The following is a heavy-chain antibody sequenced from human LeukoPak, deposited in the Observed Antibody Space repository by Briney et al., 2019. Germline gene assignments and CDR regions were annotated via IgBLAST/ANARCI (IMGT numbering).Heavy chain of an antibody. CDR3: AKDSAWGLITGIYFDY. CDR1: GFTFSSYA. Sequence: GGSLRLSCAASGFTFSSYAMSWVRQAPGKGLEGVSAISGSGDSTYYADSVKGRFTIPRDNSKHTLYVQMKSLRAEDTAVYYCAKDSAWGLITGIYFDYWGQGTLVTVSS. D-gene: IGHD2-8*02. V-gene: IGHV3-23*01. CDR2: ISGSGDST. J-gene: IGHJ4*02.